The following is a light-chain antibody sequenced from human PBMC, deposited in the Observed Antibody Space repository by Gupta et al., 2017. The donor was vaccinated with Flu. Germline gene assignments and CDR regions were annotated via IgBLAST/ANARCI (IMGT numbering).Light chain of an antibody. V-gene: IGKV4-1*01. CDR2: WAS. CDR1: QSVLYSSNNKNY. Sequence: DIVMTQSPDSLAVSLGETATINCKSSQSVLYSSNNKNYLTWYQQKPGQPPKVLIYWASTRESGVPDRFSGSGSGTDFTLTISSLQAEDVAVYYCQQYYPTPWTFGQGTKVEIK. CDR3: QQYYPTPWT. J-gene: IGKJ1*01.